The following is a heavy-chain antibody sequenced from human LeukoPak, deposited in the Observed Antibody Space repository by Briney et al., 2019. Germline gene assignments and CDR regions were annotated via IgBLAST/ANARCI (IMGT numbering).Heavy chain of an antibody. D-gene: IGHD2/OR15-2a*01. Sequence: SSETLSLTCTVSGGSISSYYWSWIRQPAGKGLEWIGRIYTSGSTNYNPSLKSRVTISVDTSKNQFSLKLSSVTAADTAVYYCAVGFDRSVYGAFDIWGQGTMVTVSS. CDR2: IYTSGST. V-gene: IGHV4-4*07. CDR1: GGSISSYY. J-gene: IGHJ3*02. CDR3: AVGFDRSVYGAFDI.